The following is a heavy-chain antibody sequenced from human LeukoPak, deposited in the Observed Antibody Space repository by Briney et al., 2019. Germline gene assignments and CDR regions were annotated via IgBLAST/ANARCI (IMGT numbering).Heavy chain of an antibody. CDR3: ARHSSSHSSGAFDI. Sequence: PSETLSLTCAVYGGSFSCYYWSWIRQPPGKGLEWIGEINHSGSTNYNPSLKSRVTISVDTSKNQFSLKLSSVTAADTALYYCARHSSSHSSGAFDIWGQGTMVTVSS. V-gene: IGHV4-34*01. J-gene: IGHJ3*02. CDR1: GGSFSCYY. CDR2: INHSGST. D-gene: IGHD6-13*01.